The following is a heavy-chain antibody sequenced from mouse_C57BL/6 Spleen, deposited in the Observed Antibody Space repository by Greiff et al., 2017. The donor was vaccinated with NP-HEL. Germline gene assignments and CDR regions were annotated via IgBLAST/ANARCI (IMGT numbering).Heavy chain of an antibody. V-gene: IGHV1-42*01. CDR2: INPSTGGT. J-gene: IGHJ3*01. CDR1: GYSFTGYY. D-gene: IGHD1-1*01. Sequence: VQLQQSGPELVKPGASVKISCKASGYSFTGYYMNWVKQSPEKSLEWIGEINPSTGGTTYNQKFKAKATLTVDKSSSTAYMQLKSLTSEDSAVYYCARRDGSSPAWFADWGQGTLVTVSA. CDR3: ARRDGSSPAWFAD.